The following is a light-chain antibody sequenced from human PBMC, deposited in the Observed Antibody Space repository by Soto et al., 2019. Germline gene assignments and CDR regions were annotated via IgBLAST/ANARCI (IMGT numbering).Light chain of an antibody. CDR2: GAS. CDR1: QSVSSN. Sequence: EIVMTQSPATLSVSPGERATRSCRASQSVSSNLAWYQQKPGQAPRLLIYGASTRATGIPDRFSGSGSGTELTLTISSLQSEDFAVYYCQQYNSWPPWRFGQGTKGEI. V-gene: IGKV3-15*01. J-gene: IGKJ1*01. CDR3: QQYNSWPPWR.